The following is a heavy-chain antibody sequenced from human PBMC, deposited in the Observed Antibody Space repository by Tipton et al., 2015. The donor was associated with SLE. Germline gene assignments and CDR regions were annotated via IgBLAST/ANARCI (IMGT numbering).Heavy chain of an antibody. CDR2: IYYSGST. J-gene: IGHJ4*02. CDR3: ARGGYYSFFDY. V-gene: IGHV4-30-4*01. Sequence: TLSLTCTVSGGSISSADYYWSWIRQPPGKGLEWIGYIYYSGSTYYNPSLKSRVTISVDPSKNQFSLKLSSVTAADTAVYYCARGGYYSFFDYWGQGTLVTVSS. CDR1: GGSISSADYY. D-gene: IGHD3-22*01.